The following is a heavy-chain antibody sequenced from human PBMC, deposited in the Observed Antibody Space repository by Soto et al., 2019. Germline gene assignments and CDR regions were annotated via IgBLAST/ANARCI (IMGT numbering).Heavy chain of an antibody. J-gene: IGHJ4*02. CDR2: IYYSGST. CDR1: GASISAGGYY. Sequence: TLSLTCTVAGASISAGGYYWTGILQYAVKGLECIGYIYYSGSTYYNPSLKSRVTMYADTSKNKFSLTLRSVTAADTALYYCARKDFWSRYYDPNLDYWGQGT. CDR3: ARKDFWSRYYDPNLDY. D-gene: IGHD3-3*01. V-gene: IGHV4-31*03.